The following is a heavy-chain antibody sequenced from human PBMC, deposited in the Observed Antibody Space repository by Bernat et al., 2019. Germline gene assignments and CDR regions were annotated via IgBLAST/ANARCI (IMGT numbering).Heavy chain of an antibody. CDR3: ARDSCTTTSCYGD. V-gene: IGHV3-66*01. CDR2: IYSDGST. J-gene: IGHJ4*02. CDR1: GFTVLNNY. Sequence: VESGGGLVQPGGSLRLSCAASGFTVLNNYMSWVRQAPGKGLEWVSIIYSDGSTYYADYVKGRFTISRDNSKNTLYLQMNGLGAEDTAVDYCARDSCTTTSCYGDWGQGTQVTVSS. D-gene: IGHD2-2*01.